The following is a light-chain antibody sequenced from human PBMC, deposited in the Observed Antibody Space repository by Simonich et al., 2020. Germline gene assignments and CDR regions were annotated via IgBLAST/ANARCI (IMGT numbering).Light chain of an antibody. Sequence: DIVMTQSPDSLAVSLGERATINCKSSQPVLYSSNNKNYLAWYQQKPGQPPKLLIYWASTRESGVPDRFSGSGSGTDFPLTISSLQAEDVAVYYCQQYHSTPWTFGQGTKVEIK. V-gene: IGKV4-1*01. CDR1: QPVLYSSNNKNY. CDR3: QQYHSTPWT. CDR2: WAS. J-gene: IGKJ1*01.